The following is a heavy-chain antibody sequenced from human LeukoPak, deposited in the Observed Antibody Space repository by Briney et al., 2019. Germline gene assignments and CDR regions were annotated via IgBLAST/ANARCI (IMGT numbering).Heavy chain of an antibody. V-gene: IGHV1-18*01. CDR2: ISAYNGNR. CDR1: GYSFGDYG. Sequence: GASVKVSCKASGYSFGDYGFSWVRQAPGQGLEWWGWISAYNGNRNYAQKVEGRVTMTTDTSTSTAYLELRGLRPDDTAVYYCARDDSGAKVDIDYWGQGTLLIVSS. J-gene: IGHJ4*02. CDR3: ARDDSGAKVDIDY. D-gene: IGHD5-12*01.